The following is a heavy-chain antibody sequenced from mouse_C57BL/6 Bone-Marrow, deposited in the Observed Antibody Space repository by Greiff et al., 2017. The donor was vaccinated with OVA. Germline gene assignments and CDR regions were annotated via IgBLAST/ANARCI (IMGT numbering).Heavy chain of an antibody. Sequence: DVKLVESGGDLVKPGGSLKLSCAASGFTFSSYGMSWVRQTPDKRLEWVATISSGGSYTYYPDSVKGRFTISRDTAKNTLYLQMSSLKSEDTAMYYCARHEGEYDGYYYAMDYWGQGTSVTVSS. CDR1: GFTFSSYG. V-gene: IGHV5-6*02. J-gene: IGHJ4*01. CDR3: ARHEGEYDGYYYAMDY. D-gene: IGHD1-1*01. CDR2: ISSGGSYT.